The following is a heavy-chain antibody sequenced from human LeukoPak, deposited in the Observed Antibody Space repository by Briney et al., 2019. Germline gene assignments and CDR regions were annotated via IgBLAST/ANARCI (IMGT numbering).Heavy chain of an antibody. V-gene: IGHV4-59*01. CDR3: ARTAARRYVDY. J-gene: IGHJ4*02. CDR1: GGSISSYY. Sequence: PSETLSLTCTVSGGSISSYYWSWIRHPPGKGLEWIGYIYYSGSTNYNPSLKSRVTISVDTSKNQFSLKLSSVTAADTAVYYCARTAARRYVDYWGQGTLVTVSS. D-gene: IGHD6-6*01. CDR2: IYYSGST.